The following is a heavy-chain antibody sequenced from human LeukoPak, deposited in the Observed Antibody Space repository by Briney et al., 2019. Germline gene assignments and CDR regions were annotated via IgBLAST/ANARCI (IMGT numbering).Heavy chain of an antibody. CDR3: AKARGTSAATGYYYYMDV. J-gene: IGHJ6*03. CDR2: ISWNSGSK. Sequence: GRSLRLSCAASGFTFDEYAMHWVRQAPGKGLEWVSGISWNSGSKGYAGSVKGRFTISRDNAKNSLYLQMNSLRSEDTALYYCAKARGTSAATGYYYYMDVWADGTTVTVSS. V-gene: IGHV3-9*01. CDR1: GFTFDEYA. D-gene: IGHD2-2*01.